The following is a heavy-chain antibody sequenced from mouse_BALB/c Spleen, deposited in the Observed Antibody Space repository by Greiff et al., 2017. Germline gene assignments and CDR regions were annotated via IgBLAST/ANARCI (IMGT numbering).Heavy chain of an antibody. V-gene: IGHV5-17*02. CDR1: GFTFSSFG. J-gene: IGHJ3*01. Sequence: DVMLVESGGGLVQPGGSRKLSCAASGFTFSSFGMHWVRQAPEKGLEWVAYISSGSSTIYYADTVKGRFTISRDNPKNTLFLQMTSLRSEDTAMYYCARGSSYTWFAYWGQGTLVTVSA. D-gene: IGHD1-1*01. CDR3: ARGSSYTWFAY. CDR2: ISSGSSTI.